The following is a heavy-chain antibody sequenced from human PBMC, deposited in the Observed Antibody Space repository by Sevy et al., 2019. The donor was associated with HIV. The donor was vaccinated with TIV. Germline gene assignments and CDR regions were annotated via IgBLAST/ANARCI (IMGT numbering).Heavy chain of an antibody. Sequence: GGSLRLSCAASGFTFSSYSMNWVRQAPGKGLEWVSSISSSSSYIYYADSVKGRFTISRDNAKNSLYLQMNSLRAEDTSVYYCATGAFLGGYYYGSGSYYNLREPFDPWGQGTLVTVSS. CDR2: ISSSSSYI. CDR3: ATGAFLGGYYYGSGSYYNLREPFDP. CDR1: GFTFSSYS. D-gene: IGHD3-10*01. J-gene: IGHJ5*02. V-gene: IGHV3-21*01.